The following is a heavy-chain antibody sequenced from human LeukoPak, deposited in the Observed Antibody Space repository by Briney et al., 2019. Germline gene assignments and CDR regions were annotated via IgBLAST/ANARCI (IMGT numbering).Heavy chain of an antibody. Sequence: GGSLRLSCAASGFTFSSYAMSWVPQAPGKGLEWVSAISGSGGSTYYADSVKGRFTISRDNSKNTLYLQMNSLRAEDTAVYYCAKDRRYDSSGYYSSYFDYWGQGTLVTVSS. J-gene: IGHJ4*02. V-gene: IGHV3-23*01. D-gene: IGHD3-22*01. CDR2: ISGSGGST. CDR1: GFTFSSYA. CDR3: AKDRRYDSSGYYSSYFDY.